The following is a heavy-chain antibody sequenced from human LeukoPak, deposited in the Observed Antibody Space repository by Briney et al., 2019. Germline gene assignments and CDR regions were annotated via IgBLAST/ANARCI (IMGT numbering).Heavy chain of an antibody. J-gene: IGHJ4*02. CDR1: GDSVSINSAA. CDR2: TYYRSKWHN. CDR3: ARQHQQLGLYFDY. Sequence: SPTLSLTFAISGDSVSINSAAWNWIRQSPSRGLEWLGRTYYRSKWHNDYAVSVKSRITITPDTSKNHFSLQLNSVTPEDTAVYYCARQHQQLGLYFDYWGLGTLVTVSS. V-gene: IGHV6-1*01. D-gene: IGHD1-1*01.